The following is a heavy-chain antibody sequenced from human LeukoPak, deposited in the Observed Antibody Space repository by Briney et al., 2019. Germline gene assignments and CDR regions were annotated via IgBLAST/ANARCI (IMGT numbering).Heavy chain of an antibody. Sequence: SETLSLTCDVSGYSISGGFYWGWIRQTPGMGLEWIGNIYYSATPHYNPSLRSRVIISVDTSKNQLFLQMRSVTAADTAIYYCARSAGYRSGCHPGDFDYWGLGMLVTVSS. J-gene: IGHJ4*02. CDR3: ARSAGYRSGCHPGDFDY. CDR1: GYSISGGFY. CDR2: IYYSATP. D-gene: IGHD6-19*01. V-gene: IGHV4-38-2*01.